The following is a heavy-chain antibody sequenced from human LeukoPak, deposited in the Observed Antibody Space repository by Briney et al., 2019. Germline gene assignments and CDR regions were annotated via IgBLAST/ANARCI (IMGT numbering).Heavy chain of an antibody. D-gene: IGHD4-11*01. CDR3: ARAFRLPNWFDP. J-gene: IGHJ5*02. V-gene: IGHV3-30*03. CDR2: ISYDGSNK. Sequence: GGSLRLSCAASDFTFSNAWMHWVRQAPGKGLEWVTVISYDGSNKYYADSVKGRFTISRDNSKNTLYLQMNSLRAEDTAVYYCARAFRLPNWFDPWGQGTLVTVSS. CDR1: DFTFSNAW.